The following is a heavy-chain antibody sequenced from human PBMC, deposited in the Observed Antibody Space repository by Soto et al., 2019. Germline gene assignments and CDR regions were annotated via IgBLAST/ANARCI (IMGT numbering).Heavy chain of an antibody. CDR3: ARDSSTVTPNY. CDR1: GFTVSSNY. V-gene: IGHV3-66*01. D-gene: IGHD4-17*01. Sequence: EVQLVESGGGLVQPGGSLRLSCAASGFTVSSNYMSWVRQAPGKGLEWVSVIYSGGSTYYADSVKGRFTISRDNSKNTLYLQMNSLRAEDTAVYYCARDSSTVTPNYWGQGTLVTVSS. CDR2: IYSGGST. J-gene: IGHJ4*02.